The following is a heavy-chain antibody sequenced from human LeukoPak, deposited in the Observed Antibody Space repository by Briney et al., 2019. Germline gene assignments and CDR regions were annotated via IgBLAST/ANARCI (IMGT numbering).Heavy chain of an antibody. J-gene: IGHJ4*02. D-gene: IGHD1-26*01. CDR3: ARDLVGATGFYYFDY. CDR1: GASIRSYY. V-gene: IGHV4-4*07. Sequence: PSETLSLTRTVPGASIRSYYWSWIRHPAGQGMEWIARIYTSGSPNYNPSLKSRVTMSVDTSKNQFSLKLSSVTAADTAVYYCARDLVGATGFYYFDYWGQGTLVTVSS. CDR2: IYTSGSP.